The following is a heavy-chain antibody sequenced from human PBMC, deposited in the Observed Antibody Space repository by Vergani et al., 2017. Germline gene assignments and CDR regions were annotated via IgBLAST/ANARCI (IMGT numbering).Heavy chain of an antibody. D-gene: IGHD1-14*01. CDR3: ARDLRLLYNRFDP. V-gene: IGHV3-33*01. Sequence: QVQLVESGGGVVQPGRSLRLSCAASGFTFNQYGMHWVRQAPGKGLEWVAVTWYDGNNKQYADSVKGRFTISRDHSKSTVYLQMNSLRDEDTGVYYCARDLRLLYNRFDPWGQGTLVTVSS. CDR1: GFTFNQYG. J-gene: IGHJ5*02. CDR2: TWYDGNNK.